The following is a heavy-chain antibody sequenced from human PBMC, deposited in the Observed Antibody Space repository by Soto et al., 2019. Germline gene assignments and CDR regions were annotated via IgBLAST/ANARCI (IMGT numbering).Heavy chain of an antibody. CDR2: ISAYNGHT. D-gene: IGHD1-1*01. Sequence: QVQLVQSGTEVKKPGASVKVSCKASGYTFTSYGISWVRQAPGQGLEYMGWISAYNGHTNYAQKFQGRVTMTTDTTKQTVYMEMRSLRSDDTAVYYCARRATGTSPSSWFDPWGQGTLVTVSS. CDR3: ARRATGTSPSSWFDP. V-gene: IGHV1-18*04. CDR1: GYTFTSYG. J-gene: IGHJ5*02.